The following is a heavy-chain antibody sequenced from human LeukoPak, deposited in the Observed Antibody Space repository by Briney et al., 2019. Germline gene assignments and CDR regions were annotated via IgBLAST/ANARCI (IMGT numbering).Heavy chain of an antibody. CDR1: GGSISSDY. CDR3: AREGDYYDSGGYYRIDF. CDR2: VYHSGST. J-gene: IGHJ4*02. D-gene: IGHD3-22*01. V-gene: IGHV4-59*01. Sequence: SETLSLTCTVSGGSISSDYWSWIRQPPGKGLEWIGYVYHSGSTNYNPSLKSRVTMSVDTSNNQFSLKLSSVTAADTAMYYCAREGDYYDSGGYYRIDFWGQGTLVTVSS.